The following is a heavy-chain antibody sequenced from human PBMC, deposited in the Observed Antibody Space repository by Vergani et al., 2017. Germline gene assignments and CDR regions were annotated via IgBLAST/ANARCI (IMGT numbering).Heavy chain of an antibody. D-gene: IGHD4-17*01. J-gene: IGHJ4*02. CDR2: IYYSGST. CDR1: GGSISSSSYY. V-gene: IGHV4-39*07. Sequence: QLQLQESGPGLVKPSETLSLTCTVSGGSISSSSYYWGWIRQPPGKGLEWIGSIYYSGSTYYNPSLKSRVTISVDTSKNQFSLNLNSVTAADTAVYFCARSRSATGTTDYFDYWGQGTLVTVSS. CDR3: ARSRSATGTTDYFDY.